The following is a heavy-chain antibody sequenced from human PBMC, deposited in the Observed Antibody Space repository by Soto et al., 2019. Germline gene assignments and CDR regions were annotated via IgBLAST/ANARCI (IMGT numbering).Heavy chain of an antibody. J-gene: IGHJ6*02. V-gene: IGHV3-30*18. CDR1: GFTFSSYG. CDR3: ANGDRVLWFGELLPPYYGMDV. D-gene: IGHD3-10*01. CDR2: ISYDGSNK. Sequence: GGSLRLSCAASGFTFSSYGMHWVRQAPGKGLEWVAVISYDGSNKYYADSVKGRFTISRDNSKNTLYLQMNSLRAEDTAVYYCANGDRVLWFGELLPPYYGMDVWGQGTTVTVS.